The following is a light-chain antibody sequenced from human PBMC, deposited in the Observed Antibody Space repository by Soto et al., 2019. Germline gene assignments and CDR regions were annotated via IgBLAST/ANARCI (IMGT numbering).Light chain of an antibody. V-gene: IGKV2-28*01. Sequence: DIVMTQSPLSLPVTPGEPAPISCRSSQSLLHSTAYNSLDWYLQKPGQSPQLLIYLGSNRASGVPDRFSGSGSGTDFTLKISSVEAEDVGVYYCMQALQTPWAFGQGTKV. J-gene: IGKJ1*01. CDR1: QSLLHSTAYNS. CDR2: LGS. CDR3: MQALQTPWA.